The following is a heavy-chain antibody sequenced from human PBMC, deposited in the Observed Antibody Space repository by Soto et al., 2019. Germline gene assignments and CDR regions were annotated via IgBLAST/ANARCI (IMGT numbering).Heavy chain of an antibody. CDR2: ITNNGDTT. CDR1: GFTFSIYA. Sequence: EKQLVESGGALAQPGGSRRLSCVGSGFTFSIYALPWVRQAPGKGLEWVSLITNNGDTTFFGDSVKGRFSISRDNSKNTLYLQLENLRAEDTAVYYCAMSAGYGGAFDVWGQGTMVAVSS. V-gene: IGHV3-23*04. J-gene: IGHJ3*01. D-gene: IGHD5-12*01. CDR3: AMSAGYGGAFDV.